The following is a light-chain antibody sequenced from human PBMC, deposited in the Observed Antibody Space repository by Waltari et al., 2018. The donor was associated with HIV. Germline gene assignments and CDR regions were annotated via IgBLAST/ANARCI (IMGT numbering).Light chain of an antibody. CDR3: SSYTTSSTWV. CDR2: EVS. Sequence: QSALTQPASVSGSPGQSITISCTGTSSDVGGYKDVPWYLQQPGKAPKLLISEVSNRPSGVSNRFSGSKSGNTASLTISGLQAEDEADYYCSSYTTSSTWVFGGGTKLTVL. V-gene: IGLV2-14*01. CDR1: SSDVGGYKD. J-gene: IGLJ3*02.